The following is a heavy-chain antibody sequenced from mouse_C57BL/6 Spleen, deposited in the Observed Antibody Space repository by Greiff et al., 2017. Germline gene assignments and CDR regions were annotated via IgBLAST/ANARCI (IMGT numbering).Heavy chain of an antibody. CDR2: IWSGGGT. Sequence: VQLQQSGPGLVQPSQSLSITCTVSGFSLTSYGVHWVRQPPGKGLEWLGVIWSGGGTKYNAAFISRLSISKENSKSKVFLKMNSLQADDTAIYYCAGDGYYYAMDYWGQGTSVTVSS. CDR1: GFSLTSYG. V-gene: IGHV2-2*01. CDR3: AGDGYYYAMDY. D-gene: IGHD2-3*01. J-gene: IGHJ4*01.